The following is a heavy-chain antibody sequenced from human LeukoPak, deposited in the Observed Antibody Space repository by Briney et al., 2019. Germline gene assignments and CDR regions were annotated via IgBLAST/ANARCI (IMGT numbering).Heavy chain of an antibody. CDR3: ATGFPVYGSGSYFPFDY. CDR2: INPNSGGT. CDR1: GYTFTGYY. V-gene: IGHV1-2*02. J-gene: IGHJ4*02. Sequence: ASVKVSCKASGYTFTGYYMHWVRQAPGQGLEWMGWINPNSGGTNYAQKFQGRVTMTRDTSISTAYMELSRLRSEDTAVYYCATGFPVYGSGSYFPFDYWGQGTLVTVSS. D-gene: IGHD3-10*01.